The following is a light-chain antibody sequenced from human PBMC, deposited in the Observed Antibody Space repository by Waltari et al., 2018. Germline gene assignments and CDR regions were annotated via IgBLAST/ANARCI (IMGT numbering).Light chain of an antibody. CDR1: QSISNW. CDR2: KAS. Sequence: DIQMTQSPSTLSASVGDRVTITCRASQSISNWLAWFQQRPGKAPKLLIYKASSLESGVPARFSGRGSGTDRSLTISSLQPDDFATYYCQQYSYYQTFGQGTKVEIK. V-gene: IGKV1-5*03. CDR3: QQYSYYQT. J-gene: IGKJ1*01.